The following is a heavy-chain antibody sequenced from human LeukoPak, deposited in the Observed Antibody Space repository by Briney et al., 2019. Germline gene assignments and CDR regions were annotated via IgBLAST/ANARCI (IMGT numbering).Heavy chain of an antibody. Sequence: RGPLRLSCAASGFTFSSHAMSWVRQAPGKRLERVSIISGSGGSTYYADSVKGRFTISRDNSKNTLYLQMNSLRAEDTAVYYCAKGPDIVATISEHWGQGTLVTVSS. J-gene: IGHJ1*01. CDR2: ISGSGGST. CDR3: AKGPDIVATISEH. V-gene: IGHV3-23*01. D-gene: IGHD5-12*01. CDR1: GFTFSSHA.